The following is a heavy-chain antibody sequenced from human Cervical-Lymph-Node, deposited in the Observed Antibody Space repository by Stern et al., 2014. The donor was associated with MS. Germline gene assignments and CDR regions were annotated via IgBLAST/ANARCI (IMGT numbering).Heavy chain of an antibody. J-gene: IGHJ4*02. CDR3: ARDRRGYSYGSGVFDY. CDR2: ISYDGRHE. D-gene: IGHD5-18*01. CDR1: GFTFRRYA. Sequence: DQLVESGGGVVQPGRSLRLPCAASGFTFRRYAFHWVRQAPGKGLEWAAVISYDGRHEDYADAVKGRFTISRDDSKNTLFLQMDSLRADDTAIYYCARDRRGYSYGSGVFDYWGQGTLVAVSS. V-gene: IGHV3-30*01.